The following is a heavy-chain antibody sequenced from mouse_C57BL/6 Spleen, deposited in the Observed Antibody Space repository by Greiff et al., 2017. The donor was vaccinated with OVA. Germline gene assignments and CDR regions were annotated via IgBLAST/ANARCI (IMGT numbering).Heavy chain of an antibody. D-gene: IGHD2-10*02. CDR3: ARGGYGNPYYAMDY. CDR1: GYAFTNYL. Sequence: QVQLQQSGAELVRPGTSVKVSCKASGYAFTNYLIEWVKQRPGQGLEWIGVINPGSGGTNYNEKFKGKATLTADKSSSTAYMQLSSLTSEDSAVYSCARGGYGNPYYAMDYWGQGTSVTVSS. CDR2: INPGSGGT. J-gene: IGHJ4*01. V-gene: IGHV1-54*01.